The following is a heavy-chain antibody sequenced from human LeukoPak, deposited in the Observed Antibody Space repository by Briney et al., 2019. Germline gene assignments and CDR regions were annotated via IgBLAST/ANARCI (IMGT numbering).Heavy chain of an antibody. J-gene: IGHJ6*02. CDR3: ATQTSWIQQFGYYYYGMDV. D-gene: IGHD5-18*01. CDR2: TNHSGST. V-gene: IGHV4-34*01. CDR1: GGSFSGYY. Sequence: SETLSLTCAVYGGSFSGYYWSWIRQPPGKGLEWIGETNHSGSTNYNPSLKSRVTISVDTSKNQFSLKLSSVTAADTAVYYCATQTSWIQQFGYYYYGMDVWGQGTTVTVSS.